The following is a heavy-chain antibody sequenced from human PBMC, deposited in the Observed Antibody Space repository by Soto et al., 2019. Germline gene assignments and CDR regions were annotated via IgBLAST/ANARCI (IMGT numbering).Heavy chain of an antibody. CDR2: ISSSGTTK. V-gene: IGHV3-11*01. CDR3: AREGEYWFYP. Sequence: QVQLVESGGGLVKPGGSPRLSCVASGFNFSDHYMTWIRQAPGKGLEWVSSISSSGTTKEYADSVKGRFTISRDNAKNSMSLQMNSLRAEDTAVYYCAREGEYWFYPWGQGTLVTVAS. J-gene: IGHJ5*02. CDR1: GFNFSDHY. D-gene: IGHD3-16*01.